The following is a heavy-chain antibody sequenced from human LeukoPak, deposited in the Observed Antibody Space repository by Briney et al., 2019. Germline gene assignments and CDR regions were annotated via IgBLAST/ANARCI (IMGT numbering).Heavy chain of an antibody. CDR1: GFTFDDYA. Sequence: GRSLRLSCAVSGFTFDDYAMHWVRQAPGKGLEWVSGTSWNSGSIGYADSVKGRFTISRDNAKNSLYLQMNSLRAEDMALYYCAKDRTARGDAFDIWGQGTMVTVSS. J-gene: IGHJ3*02. D-gene: IGHD1-26*01. CDR3: AKDRTARGDAFDI. CDR2: TSWNSGSI. V-gene: IGHV3-9*03.